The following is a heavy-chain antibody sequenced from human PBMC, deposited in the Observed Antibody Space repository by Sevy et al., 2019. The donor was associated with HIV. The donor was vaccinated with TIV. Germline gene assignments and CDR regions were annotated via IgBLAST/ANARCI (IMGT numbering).Heavy chain of an antibody. CDR1: EITFSSYA. CDR2: ITGSGGST. CDR3: VATFIYFDY. D-gene: IGHD3-10*01. J-gene: IGHJ4*01. Sequence: GGSLRLSCTASEITFSSYAMTWVRQAPGKGLEWVSTITGSGGSTYYADSVKGRFNLSRDNSQNTVCLQMDSLSAEDTAIYYCVATFIYFDYWGRGTLVTVSS. V-gene: IGHV3-23*01.